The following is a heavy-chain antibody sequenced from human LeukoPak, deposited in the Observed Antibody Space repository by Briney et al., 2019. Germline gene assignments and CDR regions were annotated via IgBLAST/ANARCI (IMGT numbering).Heavy chain of an antibody. CDR2: INHSGST. Sequence: SETLSLTCTVYGGSFSGYYWSWIRQPPGKELEWIGEINHSGSTNYNPSLKSRVTISVDTSKNQFSLKLSSVTAADTAVYYCARDAVVLVAATPVEAFDIWGQGTMVTVSS. V-gene: IGHV4-34*01. CDR3: ARDAVVLVAATPVEAFDI. CDR1: GGSFSGYY. J-gene: IGHJ3*02. D-gene: IGHD2-15*01.